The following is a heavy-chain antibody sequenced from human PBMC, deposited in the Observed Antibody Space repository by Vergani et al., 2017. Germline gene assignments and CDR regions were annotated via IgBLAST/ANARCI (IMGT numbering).Heavy chain of an antibody. D-gene: IGHD3-3*01. V-gene: IGHV1-69*02. J-gene: IGHJ4*02. Sequence: QVQLVQSGAEVKKPGSSVKVSCKASGGTFSSFTISWVRQAPGQGLEWMGRIIPILGIANYAQKFQGRVTITADKSTSTAYMELSSLRSEDTAVHYCARTPYYDQTYYFDYWGQGTLVTVSS. CDR1: GGTFSSFT. CDR3: ARTPYYDQTYYFDY. CDR2: IIPILGIA.